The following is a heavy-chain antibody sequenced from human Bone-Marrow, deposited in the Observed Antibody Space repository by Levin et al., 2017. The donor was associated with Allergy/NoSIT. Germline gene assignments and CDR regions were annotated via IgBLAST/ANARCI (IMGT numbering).Heavy chain of an antibody. CDR2: IYSSGST. CDR3: ARYGIVTSAHFVY. J-gene: IGHJ4*02. CDR1: GGSVSGYY. V-gene: IGHV4-4*07. D-gene: IGHD2/OR15-2a*01. Sequence: SETLSLTCTVSGGSVSGYYWSWIRQPAGKGLEWIGRIYSSGSTSYNPSLNSRVTMSVDTSKNQFSLRLNSVTAADTALYYCARYGIVTSAHFVYWGPGTLVTVSS.